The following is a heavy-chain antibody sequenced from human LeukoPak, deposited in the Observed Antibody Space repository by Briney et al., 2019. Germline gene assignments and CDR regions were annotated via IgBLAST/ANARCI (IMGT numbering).Heavy chain of an antibody. V-gene: IGHV3-21*01. J-gene: IGHJ4*02. Sequence: GGSLRLSCAASGVTFSSYSMNWVRHAPGKGLEWVSSISSSSSYIYYADSVKGRFTISRDNAKNSLYLQMNSLRAEDTAVYYCARFSAYGSGSYLLGFDYWGQGTLVTVSS. CDR3: ARFSAYGSGSYLLGFDY. D-gene: IGHD3-10*01. CDR2: ISSSSSYI. CDR1: GVTFSSYS.